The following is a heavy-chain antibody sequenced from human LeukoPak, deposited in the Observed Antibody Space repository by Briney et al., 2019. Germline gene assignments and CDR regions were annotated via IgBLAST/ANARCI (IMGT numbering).Heavy chain of an antibody. Sequence: PGGSLRLSCAASGFTFDDFPMHWVRQQPGKGLEWVSLVSVDGDTKYYADSVRGRFTISRDNSKNSLYLQMNSLRIEDTAFHYCAKDIIGYAPLWGQETLVTVSS. CDR1: GFTFDDFP. D-gene: IGHD2-8*01. V-gene: IGHV3-43*01. CDR3: AKDIIGYAPL. J-gene: IGHJ4*02. CDR2: VSVDGDTK.